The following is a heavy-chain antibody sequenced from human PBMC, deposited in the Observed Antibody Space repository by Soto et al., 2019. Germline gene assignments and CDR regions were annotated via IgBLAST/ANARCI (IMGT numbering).Heavy chain of an antibody. V-gene: IGHV4-38-2*01. CDR1: GYSISSGYY. CDR2: IYHSGST. D-gene: IGHD2-8*01. Sequence: PSETLSLTCAVSGYSISSGYYWGWIRQPPGKGLEWIGSIYHSGSTYYNPPLMSRVTISVDTSKNQFSLKLSSVTAADTAVYYWATGAGDIVLMVYATPFDYWGQGTLVTVSS. J-gene: IGHJ4*02. CDR3: ATGAGDIVLMVYATPFDY.